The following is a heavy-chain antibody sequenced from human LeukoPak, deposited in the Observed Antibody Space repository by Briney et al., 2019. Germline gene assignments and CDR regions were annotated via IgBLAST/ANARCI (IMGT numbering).Heavy chain of an antibody. J-gene: IGHJ3*02. CDR2: MNPNSGGT. Sequence: GASVNVSCKSSGYIFTDHFIHWVRQAPGQGLEWMGWMNPNSGGTNNAQKFQGRVTMTGDTSIRTAYMELRRLRSDDTAVYYCARCYGSGRREVFDIWGQGTRVTVSS. CDR3: ARCYGSGRREVFDI. CDR1: GYIFTDHF. D-gene: IGHD3-10*01. V-gene: IGHV1-2*02.